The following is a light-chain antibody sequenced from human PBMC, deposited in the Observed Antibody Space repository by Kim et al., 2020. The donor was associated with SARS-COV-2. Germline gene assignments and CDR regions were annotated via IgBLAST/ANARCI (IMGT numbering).Light chain of an antibody. J-gene: IGLJ2*01. Sequence: GQRVTLSCSGSSSNIGNNFVYGYQQVPVTAPELLIYGTYDRPSGVPDRFSGSTSGTSASRAITGLRSEDVSDYSCVAWNDSLGGPAFGGGTQLTVL. V-gene: IGLV1-47*01. CDR3: VAWNDSLGGPA. CDR1: SSNIGNNF. CDR2: GTY.